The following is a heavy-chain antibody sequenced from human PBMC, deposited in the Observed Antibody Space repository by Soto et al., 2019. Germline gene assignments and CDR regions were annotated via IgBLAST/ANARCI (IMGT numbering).Heavy chain of an antibody. J-gene: IGHJ4*02. V-gene: IGHV1-46*01. D-gene: IGHD2-21*02. CDR2: INPSGGST. Sequence: ASVKVSCKASGYTFTSYYMHWVRQAPGQGLEWMGIINPSGGSTSYAQKFQGRVTMTRDTSTSTVYMELSSLRSEDTAVYYCARDRWRRPPYINFDYWGQGTLVTVSS. CDR1: GYTFTSYY. CDR3: ARDRWRRPPYINFDY.